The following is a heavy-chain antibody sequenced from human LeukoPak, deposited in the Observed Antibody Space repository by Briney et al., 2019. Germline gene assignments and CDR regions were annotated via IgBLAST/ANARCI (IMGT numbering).Heavy chain of an antibody. CDR3: ARDHCSGGSCYPNDAFDI. J-gene: IGHJ3*02. V-gene: IGHV3-21*01. Sequence: GGSLRLSCAASGFPFSSYSMNWVRQSPGKGLEWVSSISSSSSYIFYADSVKGRFTISRDNAKNSLFLQMNSLRAEDTAVYYCARDHCSGGSCYPNDAFDIWGQGTMVTVSS. CDR1: GFPFSSYS. CDR2: ISSSSSYI. D-gene: IGHD2-15*01.